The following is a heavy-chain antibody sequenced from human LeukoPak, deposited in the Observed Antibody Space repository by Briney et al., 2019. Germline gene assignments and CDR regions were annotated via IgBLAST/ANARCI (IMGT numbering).Heavy chain of an antibody. CDR3: ARDFPIYY. CDR2: IYSGGST. D-gene: IGHD3-3*01. CDR1: GFTVSSNY. J-gene: IGHJ4*02. V-gene: IGHV3-53*01. Sequence: GGSLSLSCAASGFTVSSNYMSWVRQAPGKGLDWVSVIYSGGSTYYADSVKGRFTISRDNSKNTLYLQMNSLRAEDTAVYYCARDFPIYYWGQGTLVTVSS.